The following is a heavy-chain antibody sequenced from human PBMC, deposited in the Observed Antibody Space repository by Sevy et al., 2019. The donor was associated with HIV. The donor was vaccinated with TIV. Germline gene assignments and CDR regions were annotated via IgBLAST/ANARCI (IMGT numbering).Heavy chain of an antibody. CDR2: IRSENGGGTT. V-gene: IGHV3-15*01. CDR1: GLSFSNAR. D-gene: IGHD3-22*01. CDR3: AIDHRQDGMIVVPFEK. J-gene: IGHJ4*02. Sequence: GGSLRLSCAASGLSFSNARMAWVRQAPGKGLEWVCRIRSENGGGTTDISAFAKGKLTISRDDPKNPLYLHMNSLKTEDTAVYYCAIDHRQDGMIVVPFEKWGLGTLVTVSS.